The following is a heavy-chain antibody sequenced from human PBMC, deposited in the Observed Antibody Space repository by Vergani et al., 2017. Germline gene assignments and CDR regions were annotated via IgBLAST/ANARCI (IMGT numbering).Heavy chain of an antibody. V-gene: IGHV3-30*18. D-gene: IGHD3-22*01. CDR1: GFTFSSYG. Sequence: VQLVESGGGVVQPGRSLRLSCAASGFTFSSYGMHWVRQAPGKGLEWVAVISYDGSNKYYADSVKGRFTISRDNSKNTLYLQMNSLRAEDTAVYYCAKDSGRYYYDSSGYYYNTSWGQGTLVTVSS. CDR2: ISYDGSNK. J-gene: IGHJ4*02. CDR3: AKDSGRYYYDSSGYYYNTS.